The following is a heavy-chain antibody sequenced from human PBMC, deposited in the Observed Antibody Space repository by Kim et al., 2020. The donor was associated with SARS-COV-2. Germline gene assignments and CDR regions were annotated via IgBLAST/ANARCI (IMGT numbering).Heavy chain of an antibody. CDR2: IYYSGST. V-gene: IGHV4-39*01. D-gene: IGHD3-9*01. CDR1: GGSISSSSYY. Sequence: SETLSLTCTVSGGSISSSSYYWGWIRQPPGKGLEWIGSIYYSGSTYYNPSLKSRVTISVDTSKNQFSLKLSAVTAADTAVYYCARPSYAILTGYQGWFDP. J-gene: IGHJ5*02. CDR3: ARPSYAILTGYQGWFDP.